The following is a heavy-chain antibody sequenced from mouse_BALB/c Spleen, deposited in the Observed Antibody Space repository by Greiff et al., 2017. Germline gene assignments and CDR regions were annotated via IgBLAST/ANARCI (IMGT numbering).Heavy chain of an antibody. D-gene: IGHD1-1*01. CDR1: GFTFSDYY. J-gene: IGHJ3*01. Sequence: EVRGVESGGGLVKPGGSLKLSCAASGFTFSDYYMYWVRQTPEKRLEWVATISDGGSYTYYPDSVKGRFTISRDNAKNNLYLQMSSLKSEDTAMYYCARGGPTRTWFAYWGQGTLVTVAA. CDR2: ISDGGSYT. CDR3: ARGGPTRTWFAY. V-gene: IGHV5-4*02.